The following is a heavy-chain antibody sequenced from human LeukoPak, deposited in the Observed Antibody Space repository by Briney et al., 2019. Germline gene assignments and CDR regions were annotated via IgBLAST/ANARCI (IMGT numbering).Heavy chain of an antibody. CDR2: INDGVST. V-gene: IGHV4-34*01. J-gene: IGHJ4*02. Sequence: SETLSLTCAVYGGSFSGYYWSWIRQPPGKGLEWIGEINDGVSTNYNPSRKSRVTISVDTPMNQFSFKRTSVTAANTAVNYGARGHKGTVAGYYFDSWGQGTLVTVSS. D-gene: IGHD6-19*01. CDR3: ARGHKGTVAGYYFDS. CDR1: GGSFSGYY.